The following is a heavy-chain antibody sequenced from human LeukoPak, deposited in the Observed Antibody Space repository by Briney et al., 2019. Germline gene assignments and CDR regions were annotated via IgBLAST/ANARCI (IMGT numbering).Heavy chain of an antibody. Sequence: GGSLRLSCAASGFTFSSYEMNWVRQAPGKGLEWVSYISSSGSTIYYADSVKGRFTISRDNAKNSLYLQMNSLRAEDTALYHCARVRGWFGEVTPYFDYWGQGTLVTVSS. CDR3: ARVRGWFGEVTPYFDY. J-gene: IGHJ4*02. CDR2: ISSSGSTI. D-gene: IGHD3-10*01. CDR1: GFTFSSYE. V-gene: IGHV3-48*03.